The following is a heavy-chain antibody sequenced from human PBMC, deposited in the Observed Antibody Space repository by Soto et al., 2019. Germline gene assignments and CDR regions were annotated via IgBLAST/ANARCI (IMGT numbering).Heavy chain of an antibody. J-gene: IGHJ4*02. V-gene: IGHV3-48*03. CDR3: AYGESCDY. CDR1: GLSFNTYE. D-gene: IGHD1-26*01. Sequence: GGSLRLSLAASGLSFNTYEINWVRQAPGKGLEWVSYISTSGSTIYYADSVKGRFTISRDNGKNSLYLQMNSLRAEDTAVYYCAYGESCDYWGQGTQVTVSS. CDR2: ISTSGSTI.